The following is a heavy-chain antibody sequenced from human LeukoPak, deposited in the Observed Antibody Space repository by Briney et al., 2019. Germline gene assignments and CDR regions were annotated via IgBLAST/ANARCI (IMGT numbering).Heavy chain of an antibody. CDR3: ARDMGTTGWYTFDY. V-gene: IGHV6-1*01. J-gene: IGHJ4*02. D-gene: IGHD6-19*01. CDR2: TYYRSKWYN. CDR1: GDSASSENGA. Sequence: PSQTLSLTCAISGDSASSENGAWNWIRQSPSRGLEWLGRTYYRSKWYNDYAEFIQGRITINPDTSKNQFSLQLNSVTPEDTAVYFCARDMGTTGWYTFDYWGQGTLVTVSS.